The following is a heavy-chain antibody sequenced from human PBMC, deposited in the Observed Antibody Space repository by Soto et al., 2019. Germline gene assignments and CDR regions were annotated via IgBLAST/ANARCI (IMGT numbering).Heavy chain of an antibody. CDR2: ISAYNGNT. D-gene: IGHD3-9*01. CDR3: ARVHYDILTGYAYDWFDP. V-gene: IGHV1-18*01. Sequence: ASVKVSCKASGYTFTSYGISWVRQAPGQGLEWMGWISAYNGNTNYAQKLQGRVTMTTDTSKNQFSLKLSSVTAADTAVYYCARVHYDILTGYAYDWFDPWGQGTLVTVSS. CDR1: GYTFTSYG. J-gene: IGHJ5*02.